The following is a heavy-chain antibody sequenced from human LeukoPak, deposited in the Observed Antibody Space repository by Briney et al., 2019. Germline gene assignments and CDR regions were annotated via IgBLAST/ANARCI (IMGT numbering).Heavy chain of an antibody. J-gene: IGHJ6*03. CDR2: ISGSGGST. V-gene: IGHV3-23*01. Sequence: GGSLRLSCAASGFILRSNHMNWVRQAPGKGLEWVSAISGSGGSTYYADSVKGRFTISRDNSKNTLYLQMNSLRAEDTAVYYCAKEGSEWNYYYYYYMDVWGKGTTVTVSS. CDR1: GFILRSNH. D-gene: IGHD2-8*01. CDR3: AKEGSEWNYYYYYYMDV.